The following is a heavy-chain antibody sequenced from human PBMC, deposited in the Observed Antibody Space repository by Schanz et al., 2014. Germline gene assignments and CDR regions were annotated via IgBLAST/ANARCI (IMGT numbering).Heavy chain of an antibody. CDR2: MNPNSGNP. CDR1: GYTFTAYG. CDR3: ARGRTFDY. J-gene: IGHJ4*02. Sequence: QVQLVQSGGEMKKPGASVKVSCQTSGYTFTAYGINWVRQAPGQGLEWLGWMNPNSGNPGFAQKFRGRVTMTRNTSMSTAYIELHILTSEDTAVYYCARGRTFDYWGQGTLVTVSS. V-gene: IGHV1-8*02.